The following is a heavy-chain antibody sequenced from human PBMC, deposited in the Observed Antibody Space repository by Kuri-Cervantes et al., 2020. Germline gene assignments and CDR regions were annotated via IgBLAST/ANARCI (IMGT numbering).Heavy chain of an antibody. CDR1: GLTFSSYG. D-gene: IGHD3-10*01. J-gene: IGHJ5*02. V-gene: IGHV3-33*01. Sequence: GESLKISCAASGLTFSSYGMHWVRQAPGKGLEWVAVIWYDGSNKYYADSVKGRFTISRDNSKNTLYLQMNSLRAEDTAVYYCAGSHYGSGSYYSSPVSNWFDPWGQGTLVTVSS. CDR3: AGSHYGSGSYYSSPVSNWFDP. CDR2: IWYDGSNK.